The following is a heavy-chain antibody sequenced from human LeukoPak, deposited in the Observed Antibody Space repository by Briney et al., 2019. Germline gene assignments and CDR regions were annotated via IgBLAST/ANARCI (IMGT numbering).Heavy chain of an antibody. CDR1: GFTFSSNV. Sequence: GGSLRLSCAPSGFTFSSNVMSWVRQAPGKGLEWVSGINYDGAYTNYADSVKGRFTISRDNSKSTLYMQMNGLRAEDTAIYYCAKWGVDKGEWRHYVDYWGQGTLVIVSS. CDR3: AKWGVDKGEWRHYVDY. J-gene: IGHJ4*02. V-gene: IGHV3-23*01. D-gene: IGHD3-16*01. CDR2: INYDGAYT.